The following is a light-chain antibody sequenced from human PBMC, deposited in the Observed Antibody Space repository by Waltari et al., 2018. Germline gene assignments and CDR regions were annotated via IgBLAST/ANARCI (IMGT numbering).Light chain of an antibody. V-gene: IGKV3D-20*01. CDR1: QSVSSGF. Sequence: EIVLMQFPATLSLSPGDRATLSCGASQSVSSGFLAWYQQKPGLAPRLLIYDTSTRATGVPDRFRGSGSGREFALSISRLEPEDFAVYYCQQYGDSPRTFGQGTKVEIK. J-gene: IGKJ1*01. CDR3: QQYGDSPRT. CDR2: DTS.